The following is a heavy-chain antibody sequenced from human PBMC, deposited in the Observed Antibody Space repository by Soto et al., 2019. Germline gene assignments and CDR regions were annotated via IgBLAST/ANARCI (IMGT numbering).Heavy chain of an antibody. CDR1: GYTFTGYY. V-gene: IGHV1-2*02. CDR2: INPNSGGT. Sequence: VASVKVSFKASGYTFTGYYMHWVRQAPGQGLGWMGWINPNSGGTNYAQKFQGRVTMTRDTSTDTAYMELSSLRSEDTAVYYCETDTRKEAAAGTLYGMDVWGQGTTVTVSS. J-gene: IGHJ6*02. D-gene: IGHD6-13*01. CDR3: ETDTRKEAAAGTLYGMDV.